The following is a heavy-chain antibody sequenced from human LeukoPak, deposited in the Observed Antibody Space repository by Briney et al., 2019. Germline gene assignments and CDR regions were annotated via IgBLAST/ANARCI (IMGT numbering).Heavy chain of an antibody. J-gene: IGHJ6*02. V-gene: IGHV4-59*12. CDR3: ARGGYYGLDV. CDR2: IYYSGST. Sequence: SETLSLTCTVSGGSISSYYWSWIRQPPGKGLEWIGYIYYSGSTNYNPSLKSRVTISVDTSKNQFSLQLNSVTPEDTAVYFCARGGYYGLDVWGQGTTVTVSS. CDR1: GGSISSYY.